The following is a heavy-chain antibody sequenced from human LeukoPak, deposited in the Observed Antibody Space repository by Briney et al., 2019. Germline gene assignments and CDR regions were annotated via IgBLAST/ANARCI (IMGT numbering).Heavy chain of an antibody. CDR1: GGTFSSYA. J-gene: IGHJ4*02. CDR3: ASAANYYDSSGYYY. V-gene: IGHV1-69*05. CDR2: IIPIFGTA. D-gene: IGHD3-22*01. Sequence: SVKVSCKASGGTFSSYAISWVRQASGQGLEWMGGIIPIFGTANYAQKFQGRVTITTDESTSTAYMELSSLRSEDTAVYYCASAANYYDSSGYYYWGQGTLVTVSS.